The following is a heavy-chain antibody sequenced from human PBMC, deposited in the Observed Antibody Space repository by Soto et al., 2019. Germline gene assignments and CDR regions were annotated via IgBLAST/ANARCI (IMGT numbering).Heavy chain of an antibody. V-gene: IGHV3-74*01. CDR1: GFTFSSYW. Sequence: TWGSLRLSCAASGFTFSSYWMHWVRQAPGKGLVWVSRINRYGSSTSYADSVKGRFTISRDNAKNTLYLQMNSLRAEDTAVYYCARYNTRGYYCEYWGKGNMVTVSA. J-gene: IGHJ4*02. CDR3: ARYNTRGYYCEY. CDR2: INRYGSST. D-gene: IGHD1-1*01.